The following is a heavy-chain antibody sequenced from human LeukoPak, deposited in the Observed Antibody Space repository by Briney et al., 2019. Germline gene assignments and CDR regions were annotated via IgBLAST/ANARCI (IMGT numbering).Heavy chain of an antibody. CDR2: INPSGGST. D-gene: IGHD6-6*01. V-gene: IGHV1-46*01. Sequence: ASVKASCKASGYTFTSYYIHWVRQAPGQGLEWMGIINPSGGSTIYAQKFQGRVTMTRDTSTSTVYMELSSLRSEDTAVYYCARVYSSSSPFDYWGQGTLVTVSS. J-gene: IGHJ4*02. CDR3: ARVYSSSSPFDY. CDR1: GYTFTSYY.